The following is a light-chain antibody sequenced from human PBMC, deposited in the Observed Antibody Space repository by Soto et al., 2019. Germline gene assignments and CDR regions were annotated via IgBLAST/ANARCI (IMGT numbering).Light chain of an antibody. CDR2: GAS. Sequence: EIVFTQSPGTLSLSPGERATLSCRASQSVSSSYLAWYQQKPGQAPRLLIYGASSRATGIPDRFSGSGSGTDFTLTISRLGPEDFAVYYCQQYGSAFGQGTRLEIK. CDR3: QQYGSA. CDR1: QSVSSSY. V-gene: IGKV3-20*01. J-gene: IGKJ5*01.